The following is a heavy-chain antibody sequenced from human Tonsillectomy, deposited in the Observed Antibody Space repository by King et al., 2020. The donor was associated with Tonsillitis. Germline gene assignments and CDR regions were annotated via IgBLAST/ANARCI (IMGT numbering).Heavy chain of an antibody. CDR1: GFTFDDYA. CDR2: ISWNSGSI. V-gene: IGHV3-9*01. Sequence: VQLVESGGGLVQPGRSLRLSCAASGFTFDDYAMHWVRQAPGKGLEWVSGISWNSGSIGYADSVKGRFTISRDNAKNSLYLQMNSLRAEDTALYYCAKDPSRGYSYSFDYWGHGTLVTVSS. J-gene: IGHJ4*01. CDR3: AKDPSRGYSYSFDY. D-gene: IGHD5-18*01.